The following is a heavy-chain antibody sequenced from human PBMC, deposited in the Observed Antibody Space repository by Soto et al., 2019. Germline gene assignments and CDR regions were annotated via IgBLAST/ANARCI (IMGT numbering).Heavy chain of an antibody. CDR3: AGALYYYYMDV. CDR1: GSTFSSYW. V-gene: IGHV3-7*04. J-gene: IGHJ6*03. Sequence: GGSLRLSCAASGSTFSSYWMSWVRQAPGKGLEWVANIKQDGSEKYYVDSVKGRFTISRDNAKNSLYLQMNSLRAEDTAVYYCAGALYYYYMDVWGKGTTVTVSS. CDR2: IKQDGSEK.